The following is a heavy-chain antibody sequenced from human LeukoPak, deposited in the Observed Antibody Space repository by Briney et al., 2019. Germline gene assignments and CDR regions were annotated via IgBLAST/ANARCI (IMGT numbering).Heavy chain of an antibody. Sequence: RPGRSLRLSCTASGFTFGDYAMNWVRQAPGKGLEWVAFIRYDGSNKYYADSVKGRFTISRDNSKNTLYLQMNSLRAEDTAVYYCAKDGALWYDSSGYQTYYFDYWGQGTLVTVSS. J-gene: IGHJ4*02. D-gene: IGHD3-22*01. CDR3: AKDGALWYDSSGYQTYYFDY. CDR2: IRYDGSNK. V-gene: IGHV3-30*02. CDR1: GFTFGDYA.